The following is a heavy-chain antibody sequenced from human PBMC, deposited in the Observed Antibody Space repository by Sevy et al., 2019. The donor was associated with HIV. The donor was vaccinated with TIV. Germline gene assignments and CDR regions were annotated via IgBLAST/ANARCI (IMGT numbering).Heavy chain of an antibody. Sequence: ASVKVSCKASGFTFTDYYIHWVRQAPGQGLEWMGWINANDGYTNYEQELQGRVTMSRDTSISTAYLVLSRRRSGETAVDYCATLTVYSTETLYGLDVWGQGTTVTVSS. CDR2: INANDGYT. V-gene: IGHV1-2*02. CDR1: GFTFTDYY. CDR3: ATLTVYSTETLYGLDV. J-gene: IGHJ6*02. D-gene: IGHD2-21*01.